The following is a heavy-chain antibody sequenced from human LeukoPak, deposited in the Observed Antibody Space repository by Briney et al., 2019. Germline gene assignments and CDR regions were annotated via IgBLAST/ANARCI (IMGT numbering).Heavy chain of an antibody. V-gene: IGHV3-21*01. J-gene: IGHJ3*02. CDR1: GFTFSSYS. D-gene: IGHD5-18*01. Sequence: GGSLRLSCAASGFTFSSYSMNWVRQAPGKGLEWVSSISSSSSYIYYADSVKGRFTISRDNAKNSLYLQMNSLRAEDTAVYYCARPRGYSYGLDAFDIWGQGTMVTVSS. CDR2: ISSSSSYI. CDR3: ARPRGYSYGLDAFDI.